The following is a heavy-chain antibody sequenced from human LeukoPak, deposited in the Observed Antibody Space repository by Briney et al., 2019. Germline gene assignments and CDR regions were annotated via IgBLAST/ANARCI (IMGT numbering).Heavy chain of an antibody. D-gene: IGHD6-19*01. CDR2: INTDGTVT. CDR1: GFTFSKYW. CDR3: ATKQWLAPPPDS. V-gene: IGHV3-74*01. J-gene: IGHJ4*02. Sequence: GGALRLSCAASGFTFSKYWMLWVRQAPGKGLESVSRINTDGTVTTYADSVKGRFTVSRHNADNTMFLQMNSVRDEDTAVYYCATKQWLAPPPDSWGQGTPVTVSS.